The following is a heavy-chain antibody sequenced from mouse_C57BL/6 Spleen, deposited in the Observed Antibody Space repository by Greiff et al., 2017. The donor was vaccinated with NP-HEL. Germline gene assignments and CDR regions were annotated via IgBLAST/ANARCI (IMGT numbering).Heavy chain of an antibody. J-gene: IGHJ1*03. Sequence: EVKLVESGGGLVQPGGSLKLSCAASGFTFSDYYMYWVRQTPEKRLEWVAYISNGGGSTYYPDTVKGRFTISRDNAKNTLYLQMSRLKSEDTAMYYCARRSDYGSSPYWYFDVWGTGTTVTVSS. CDR3: ARRSDYGSSPYWYFDV. V-gene: IGHV5-12*01. CDR2: ISNGGGST. D-gene: IGHD1-1*01. CDR1: GFTFSDYY.